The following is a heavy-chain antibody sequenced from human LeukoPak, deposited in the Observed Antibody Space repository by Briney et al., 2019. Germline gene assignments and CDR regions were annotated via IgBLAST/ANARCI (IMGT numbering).Heavy chain of an antibody. V-gene: IGHV4-61*09. CDR3: AKGGIAAAGSHDAFDI. CDR1: GGSISSGGYY. D-gene: IGHD6-13*01. J-gene: IGHJ3*02. CDR2: IYTSGST. Sequence: SQTLSLTCTVSGGSISSGGYYWSWIRQPPGKGLEWIGYIYTSGSTNYNPSLKSRVTISVDTSKNQFSLKLSSVTAADTAVYYCAKGGIAAAGSHDAFDIWGQGTMVTVSS.